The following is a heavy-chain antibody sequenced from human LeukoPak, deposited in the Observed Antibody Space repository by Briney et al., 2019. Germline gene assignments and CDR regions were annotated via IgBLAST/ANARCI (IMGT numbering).Heavy chain of an antibody. V-gene: IGHV1-69*01. CDR1: RGTFSSYA. D-gene: IGHD6-19*01. CDR3: ARTSSGFMNY. CDR2: IIPIFGTA. Sequence: ESSVKVSCKASRGTFSSYAIIWVRQAPGQGLEWMGGIIPIFGTANYAQKFQGRVTITADESTSTAYMELSSLRSEDTAVSYCARTSSGFMNYWGQGTLVTVSS. J-gene: IGHJ4*02.